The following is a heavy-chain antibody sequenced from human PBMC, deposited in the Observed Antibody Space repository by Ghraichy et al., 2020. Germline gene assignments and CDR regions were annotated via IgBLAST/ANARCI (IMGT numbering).Heavy chain of an antibody. CDR3: ARKDVGAWGYYGMDV. CDR2: IYYSGST. J-gene: IGHJ6*02. D-gene: IGHD3-3*01. CDR1: GGSISSYY. Sequence: SETLSLTCTVSGGSISSYYWSWIRQPPGKGLEWIGYIYYSGSTNYNPSLKSRVTISVDTSKNQFSLKLSSVTAADTAVYYCARKDVGAWGYYGMDVWGQGTTVTVSS. V-gene: IGHV4-59*01.